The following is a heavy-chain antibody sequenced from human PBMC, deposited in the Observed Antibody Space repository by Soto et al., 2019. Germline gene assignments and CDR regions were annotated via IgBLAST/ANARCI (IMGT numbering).Heavy chain of an antibody. J-gene: IGHJ5*02. D-gene: IGHD3-3*01. CDR2: IWYDGSNK. CDR3: ARDYEPIFGVVISVHGFDP. Sequence: GGSLRLSCAASGFTFSSYGMHWVRQAPGKGLEWVAVIWYDGSNKYYADSVKGRFTISRDNSKNTLYLQMNSLRAEDTAVYYCARDYEPIFGVVISVHGFDPWGQGTLVTVSS. V-gene: IGHV3-33*01. CDR1: GFTFSSYG.